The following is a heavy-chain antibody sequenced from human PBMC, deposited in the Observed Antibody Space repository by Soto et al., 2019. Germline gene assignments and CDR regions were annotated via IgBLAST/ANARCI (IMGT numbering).Heavy chain of an antibody. J-gene: IGHJ4*02. CDR1: GYTFTGYY. Sequence: ASVKVSCKASGYTFTGYYMHWVRQAPGQGLEWMGWINPKSGDTKYAQKFQGRVTMTRDTSISTAYMELSRLRSDDTAVYYCARRGYSTHFDYWGQGTLVTVSS. D-gene: IGHD6-13*01. CDR2: INPKSGDT. V-gene: IGHV1-2*02. CDR3: ARRGYSTHFDY.